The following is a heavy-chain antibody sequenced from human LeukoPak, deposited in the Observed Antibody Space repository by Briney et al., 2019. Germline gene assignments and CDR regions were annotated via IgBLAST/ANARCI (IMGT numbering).Heavy chain of an antibody. D-gene: IGHD6-13*01. CDR1: GFTFSSYG. V-gene: IGHV3-30*02. CDR2: IRYDGSNK. Sequence: GGSLRLSCAASGFTFSSYGMHWVRQAPGKGLEWVAFIRYDGSNKYYADSVKGRFTISRDNSKNTLYLQMNSLRAEDTAVYYCARALRGMYSSSWSAFDIWGQGTMVTVSS. CDR3: ARALRGMYSSSWSAFDI. J-gene: IGHJ3*02.